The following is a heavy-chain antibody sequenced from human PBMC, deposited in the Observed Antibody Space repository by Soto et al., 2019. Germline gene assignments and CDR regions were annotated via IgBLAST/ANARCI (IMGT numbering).Heavy chain of an antibody. CDR2: ISYSAIT. CDR3: ARVRYFAPDP. CDR1: GASLTIGNHY. J-gene: IGHJ5*02. D-gene: IGHD3-9*01. Sequence: QVQLQESGPGLVKPSETLFLTCTVSGASLTIGNHYWSWIRQPPGKGLEWIGYISYSAITNYNPSLKSRVTISADMSKNQFSLKLSSVTAADTAVYYCARVRYFAPDPWGQGTLVTVSS. V-gene: IGHV4-61*01.